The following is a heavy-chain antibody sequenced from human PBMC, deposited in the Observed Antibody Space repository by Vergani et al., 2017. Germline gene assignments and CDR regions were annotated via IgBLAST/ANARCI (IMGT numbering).Heavy chain of an antibody. CDR3: ARGHTGVVYLELVDY. V-gene: IGHV4-39*07. CDR1: GGSISSSSYY. Sequence: QLQLQESGPGLVKPSETLSLTCTVSGGSISSSSYYWGWIRQPPGKGLEWIGSIYYSGSTYYNPSLKSRVTISVDTSKNQFSLKLSSVTAADTAVDYCARGHTGVVYLELVDYWGQGTLVTVSS. D-gene: IGHD1-7*01. J-gene: IGHJ4*02. CDR2: IYYSGST.